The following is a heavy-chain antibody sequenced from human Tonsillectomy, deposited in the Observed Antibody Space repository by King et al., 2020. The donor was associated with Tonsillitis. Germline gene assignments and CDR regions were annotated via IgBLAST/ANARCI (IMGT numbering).Heavy chain of an antibody. D-gene: IGHD6-19*01. CDR2: ISGTGGDT. CDR3: AKDLPDGSGWYRDFFDY. CDR1: GFTFSSFA. V-gene: IGHV3-23*04. J-gene: IGHJ4*02. Sequence: VQLVESGGDLVQPGGSLRLSCAASGFTFSSFAMSWVRQAPGKGLEWVSTISGTGGDTYYAAAVKGRFTISRDNSKNTLPLQMNSLRAEDTAVYYCAKDLPDGSGWYRDFFDYWGQGTLVTVSS.